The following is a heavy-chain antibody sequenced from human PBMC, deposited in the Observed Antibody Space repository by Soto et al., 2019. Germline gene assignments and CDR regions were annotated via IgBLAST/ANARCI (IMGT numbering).Heavy chain of an antibody. CDR1: GGSISISDYY. CDR2: IYSSGNT. D-gene: IGHD4-17*01. CDR3: ARGLSAATVVTCYFDY. J-gene: IGHJ4*02. V-gene: IGHV4-31*03. Sequence: QVHLQESGPGLVKPSQTLSLTCTVSGGSISISDYYWSWIRQPPGKGLEWIGYIYSSGNTSYNPSLKSRLTISVDSSKNQFSLKLNSVTAADTALYYCARGLSAATVVTCYFDYWGKGTLVTVSS.